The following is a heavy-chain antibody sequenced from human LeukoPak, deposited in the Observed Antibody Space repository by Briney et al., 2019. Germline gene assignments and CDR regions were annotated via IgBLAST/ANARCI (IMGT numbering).Heavy chain of an antibody. J-gene: IGHJ4*02. CDR3: ATGNGVRCGY. D-gene: IGHD2-8*01. CDR2: IYYSGST. V-gene: IGHV4-59*01. CDR1: GGSISSYY. Sequence: PSETLSLTCTVSGGSISSYYWSWIRQPPGRGLEWIGYIYYSGSTNYNPSLKSRVTISVDTSKNQFSLKLSSVTAADTAVYYCATGNGVRCGYWGQGTLVTVSS.